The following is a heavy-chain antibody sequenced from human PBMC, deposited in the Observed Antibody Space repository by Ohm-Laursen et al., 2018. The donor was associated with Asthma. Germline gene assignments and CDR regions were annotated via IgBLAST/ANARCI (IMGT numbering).Heavy chain of an antibody. V-gene: IGHV3-30*03. CDR3: ATDLSLYCSSTACQTFSGMGV. J-gene: IGHJ6*02. D-gene: IGHD2-2*01. Sequence: SLRLSCSASGFTFSSYGMHWVRQAPGKGLEWVAVISYDGSNKYYADSVKGRFTISRDDSKNTLYLQMNSLRAEDTALYYCATDLSLYCSSTACQTFSGMGVWGQGTTVTVSS. CDR2: ISYDGSNK. CDR1: GFTFSSYG.